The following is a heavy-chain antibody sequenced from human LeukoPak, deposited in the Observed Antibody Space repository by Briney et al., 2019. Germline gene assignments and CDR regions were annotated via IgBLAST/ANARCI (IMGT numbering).Heavy chain of an antibody. D-gene: IGHD2/OR15-2a*01. V-gene: IGHV1-8*01. CDR2: MNPYSTNI. J-gene: IGHJ4*02. CDR3: ARATRGDLLSEF. CDR1: GYTFANYD. Sequence: ASVKVSCKTSGYTFANYDITWVRQAPGRALEWMGWMNPYSTNIGYARQFQGRLSMTRDISITTAYMELSSLRSEDTAVYYCARATRGDLLSEFWGQGSLITVSS.